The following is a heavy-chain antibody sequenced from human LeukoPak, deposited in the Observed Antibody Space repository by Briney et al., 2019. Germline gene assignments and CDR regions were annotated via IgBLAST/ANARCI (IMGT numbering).Heavy chain of an antibody. CDR3: AKDGGRYSGSLGD. D-gene: IGHD1-26*01. Sequence: GGSLRLSCAASGVTFSSYGMHWVRQAPGKGLEWVAVISYDGSNKFYADSVQGRFTISRDNSKNTLYLQMNSLRAEDTAVYYCAKDGGRYSGSLGDWGQGTLVTVSS. V-gene: IGHV3-30*18. CDR2: ISYDGSNK. CDR1: GVTFSSYG. J-gene: IGHJ4*02.